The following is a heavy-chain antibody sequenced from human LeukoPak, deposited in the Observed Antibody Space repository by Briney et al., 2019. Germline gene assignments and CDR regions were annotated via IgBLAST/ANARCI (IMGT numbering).Heavy chain of an antibody. CDR3: ATVAGYFDY. CDR2: IQKDGSQK. V-gene: IGHV3-7*01. Sequence: GGSLRLSCAASEFTFSNYWMSWVRQAPGKGLEWVASIQKDGSQKYYLESVKGRFTISRDNTKNSLYLHMSSLRADDTAVYFCATVAGYFDYWGQGTLATVSS. J-gene: IGHJ4*02. CDR1: EFTFSNYW. D-gene: IGHD2-21*01.